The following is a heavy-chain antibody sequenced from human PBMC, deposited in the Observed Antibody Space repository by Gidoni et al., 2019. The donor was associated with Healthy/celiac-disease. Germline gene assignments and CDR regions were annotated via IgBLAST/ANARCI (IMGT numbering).Heavy chain of an antibody. CDR3: ARERYDRYSGYDYADY. J-gene: IGHJ4*02. D-gene: IGHD5-12*01. Sequence: QVQLQQWGAGLLKPSETLSLTCAVYGGSFSGYYWSWIRQPPGKGLEWIGEINHSGSTNYNPSLKSRVTISVDTSKNQFSLKLSSVTAADTAVYYCARERYDRYSGYDYADYWGQGTLVTVSS. CDR2: INHSGST. CDR1: GGSFSGYY. V-gene: IGHV4-34*01.